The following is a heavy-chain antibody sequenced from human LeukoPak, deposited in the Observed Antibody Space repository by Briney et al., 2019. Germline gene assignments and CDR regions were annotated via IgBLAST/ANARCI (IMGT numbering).Heavy chain of an antibody. CDR3: RTTGDGFDM. V-gene: IGHV3-21*01. CDR2: ISSSSSYI. CDR1: GFTFSSYS. J-gene: IGHJ3*02. Sequence: GGSLRLSCAASGFTFSSYSMNWVRQAPGQGLEWVSSISSSSSYIYYADSVKGRFTISRDNAKTSLYLQMNSLRGEDTALYYCRTTGDGFDMWGQGTMVTVSA. D-gene: IGHD1-1*01.